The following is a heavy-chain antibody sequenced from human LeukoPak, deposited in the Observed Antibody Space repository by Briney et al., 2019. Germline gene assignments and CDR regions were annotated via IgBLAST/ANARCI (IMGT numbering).Heavy chain of an antibody. V-gene: IGHV3-7*01. Sequence: GGSLRLSCAASGFLFSRYWMSWVRQAPGKGLELVANIKEDGSEKYYVESMKGRFTISRDNVKNSLYLQINSLRAEDTAVYYCARDSFETDIDYWGQGTLVTVSS. CDR1: GFLFSRYW. D-gene: IGHD1-1*01. CDR3: ARDSFETDIDY. CDR2: IKEDGSEK. J-gene: IGHJ4*02.